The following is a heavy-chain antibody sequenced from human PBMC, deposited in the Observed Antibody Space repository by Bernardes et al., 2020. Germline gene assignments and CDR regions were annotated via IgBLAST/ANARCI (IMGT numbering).Heavy chain of an antibody. J-gene: IGHJ3*02. Sequence: SGPTLVKPTQTLTLTCTFSGFSLSAREVSVGWIRQAPGEAPEWLALIYWDDDKRYSPSLQDRLTITKDPSKNQVVLTMSNMVPKDTATYYCAHRTCRDIGCSPGSFDMWGQGTVVTVSS. CDR3: AHRTCRDIGCSPGSFDM. D-gene: IGHD2-15*01. CDR2: IYWDDDK. V-gene: IGHV2-5*02. CDR1: GFSLSAREVS.